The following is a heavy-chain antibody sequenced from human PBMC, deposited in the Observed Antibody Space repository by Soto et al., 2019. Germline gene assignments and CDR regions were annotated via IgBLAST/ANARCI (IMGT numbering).Heavy chain of an antibody. CDR1: GYTFTSYD. CDR3: ARALDFWSGYLSD. Sequence: ASVKVSCKASGYTFTSYDINWVRQATGQGLEWMGWMNPNSGNTGYAQKFQGRVTMTRNTSISTAYMELNSLRADDTAIYYCARALDFWSGYLSDWGQGTLVTVSS. D-gene: IGHD3-3*01. CDR2: MNPNSGNT. V-gene: IGHV1-8*01. J-gene: IGHJ4*02.